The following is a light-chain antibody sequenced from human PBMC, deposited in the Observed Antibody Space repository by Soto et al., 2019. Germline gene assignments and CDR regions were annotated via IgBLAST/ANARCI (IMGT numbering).Light chain of an antibody. J-gene: IGKJ5*01. V-gene: IGKV3-20*01. Sequence: EVVLTQSPGTLSLSPGDRATLSCGASQSVTSKLAWYQQKPGQAPRLLISGASNRATGIPDRFSGSGSGTDFTLIISRLEPDDFALYFCQQYGGSPITFGLGTRLEIK. CDR1: QSVTSK. CDR2: GAS. CDR3: QQYGGSPIT.